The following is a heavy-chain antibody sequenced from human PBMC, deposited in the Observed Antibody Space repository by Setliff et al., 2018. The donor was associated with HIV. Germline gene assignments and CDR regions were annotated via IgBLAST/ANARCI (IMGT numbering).Heavy chain of an antibody. CDR3: ARVRLTMIMMVDYFDQ. CDR2: IYSTGDT. J-gene: IGHJ4*02. Sequence: SETLSLTCSVSVGSISNFYWSWIRQPPGKGLEWVGHIYSTGDTNYNPSLKSRVTLSADTSKNQLSLSLTSVTAADTAVYYCARVRLTMIMMVDYFDQWGQGTLVTVS. D-gene: IGHD3-22*01. V-gene: IGHV4-4*07. CDR1: VGSISNFY.